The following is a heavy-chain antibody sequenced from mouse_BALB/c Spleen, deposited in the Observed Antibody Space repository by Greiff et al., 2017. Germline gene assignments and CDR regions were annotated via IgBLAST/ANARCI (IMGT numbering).Heavy chain of an antibody. CDR2: IDPANGNT. J-gene: IGHJ3*01. D-gene: IGHD2-14*01. CDR1: GFNIKDTY. V-gene: IGHV14-3*02. CDR3: APYRYDVAWFAY. Sequence: EVQLQQSGAELVKPGASVKLSCTASGFNIKDTYMHWVKQRPEQGLEWIGRIDPANGNTKYDPKFQGKATITADTSSNTAYLQLSSLTSEDTAVYYCAPYRYDVAWFAYWGQGTLVTVSA.